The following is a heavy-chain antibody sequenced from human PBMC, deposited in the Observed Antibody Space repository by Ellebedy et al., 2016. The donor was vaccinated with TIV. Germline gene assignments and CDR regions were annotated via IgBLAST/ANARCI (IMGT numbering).Heavy chain of an antibody. CDR3: ARRSTDFAFDS. Sequence: GESLKTSCAASGFTFSTYPMNWVRQAPGKGLEWVPIISSNGGTTYYADSVKGRFTISRDNSKNTLFLQMSSLRAEDTAVYFCARRSTDFAFDSWGQGTLVTVSS. D-gene: IGHD3/OR15-3a*01. CDR2: ISSNGGTT. J-gene: IGHJ4*02. CDR1: GFTFSTYP. V-gene: IGHV3-23*01.